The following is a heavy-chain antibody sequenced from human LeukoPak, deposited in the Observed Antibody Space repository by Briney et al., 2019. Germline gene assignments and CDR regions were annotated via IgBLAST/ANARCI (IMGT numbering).Heavy chain of an antibody. CDR3: ARDEWELLRAY. CDR1: GFTVRSNY. CDR2: IYSGGST. J-gene: IGHJ4*02. V-gene: IGHV3-66*02. D-gene: IGHD1-26*01. Sequence: GGSLRLSCAASGFTVRSNYMSWVRQAPGKGLEWVSIIYSGGSTYYTDSVKGRFTISRDNSNNTLYLQVNSLRVEDTAVYYCARDEWELLRAYWGQGTLVTVSS.